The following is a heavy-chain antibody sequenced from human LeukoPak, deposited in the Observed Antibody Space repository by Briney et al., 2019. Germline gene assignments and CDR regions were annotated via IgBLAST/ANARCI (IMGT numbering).Heavy chain of an antibody. CDR3: AAGSGWSSEY. D-gene: IGHD6-19*01. CDR2: IKHDGSER. CDR1: GLTSGSYW. Sequence: GLSLRLSCAASGLTSGSYWMSWVRHTPGKGLEWVANIKHDGSERNYMESVKGRFTISRDNGKNSLHLQMNNLRPEDTAVYYCAAGSGWSSEYWGQGTLVTVSS. J-gene: IGHJ4*02. V-gene: IGHV3-7*03.